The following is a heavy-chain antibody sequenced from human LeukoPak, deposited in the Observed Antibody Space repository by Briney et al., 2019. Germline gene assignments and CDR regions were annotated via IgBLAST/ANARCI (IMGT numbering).Heavy chain of an antibody. D-gene: IGHD5-24*01. V-gene: IGHV3-33*01. CDR3: VRDRGALQYFDY. J-gene: IGHJ4*02. CDR2: IWYDGGNK. CDR1: GFTFRNHG. Sequence: PGGSLRLSCAASGFTFRNHGMHWVRQAPGKGLEWVAIIWYDGGNKYYADSVNGRFTISRDNSKNTLFLQMNSQRAEDTAVYYCVRDRGALQYFDYWGQGTLVTVSS.